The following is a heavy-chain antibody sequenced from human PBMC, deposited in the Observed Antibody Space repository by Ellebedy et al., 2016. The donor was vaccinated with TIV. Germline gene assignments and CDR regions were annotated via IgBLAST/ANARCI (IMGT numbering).Heavy chain of an antibody. V-gene: IGHV1-8*01. CDR1: GYNFSTYD. Sequence: ASVKVSCKASGYNFSTYDITWVRQPTGQGLEWMGWMKPNTVNTGLAQKLQGRVTMTRNTSIKTAYMEMSSLRSEDTAVYYCTRVDGTTLDYWGRGTLVTVSS. CDR2: MKPNTVNT. J-gene: IGHJ4*02. CDR3: TRVDGTTLDY. D-gene: IGHD1/OR15-1a*01.